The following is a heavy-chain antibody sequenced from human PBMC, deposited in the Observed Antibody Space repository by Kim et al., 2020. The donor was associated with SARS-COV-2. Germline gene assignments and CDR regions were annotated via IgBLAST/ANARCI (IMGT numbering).Heavy chain of an antibody. Sequence: ETLSLTCTVSGGSISSFYWNWIRQPPGKGLEYIGYIYPSGNTNYNASLKSRVTMSVDTSKNQFSLTLSSVTAADTAVYYCARVTCSSTSCSKRGAFDIWGQGTMVTVSS. J-gene: IGHJ3*02. CDR1: GGSISSFY. CDR3: ARVTCSSTSCSKRGAFDI. D-gene: IGHD2-2*01. CDR2: IYPSGNT. V-gene: IGHV4-59*13.